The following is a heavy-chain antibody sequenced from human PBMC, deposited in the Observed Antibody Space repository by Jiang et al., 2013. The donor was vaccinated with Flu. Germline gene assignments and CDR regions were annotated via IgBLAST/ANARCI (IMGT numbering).Heavy chain of an antibody. CDR1: GFSLSTSGMG. D-gene: IGHD2-15*01. V-gene: IGHV2-5*02. J-gene: IGHJ3*01. CDR2: IYWDDDK. Sequence: KPTQTLTLTCTFSGFSLSTSGMGVGWIRQPPGKALEWLALIYWDDDKRYSPALKTGPTITKDTSKNQVVLTMTNMDPVDTATYYCARRQRISGGPSLDGFDVWGQGTKVNVSS. CDR3: ARRQRISGGPSLDGFDV.